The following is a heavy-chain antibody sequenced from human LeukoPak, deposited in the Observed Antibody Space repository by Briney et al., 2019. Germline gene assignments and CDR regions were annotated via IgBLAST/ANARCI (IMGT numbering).Heavy chain of an antibody. CDR2: IYYSGST. CDR1: GGSISSSSYY. Sequence: SETLSLTCTVSGGSISSSSYYWGWIRQPPGKGLEWIGSIYYSGSTYYNPSLKSRVTISADTSKNQCSLKVRSVTAADTAVYYCASHYYGMDVWGQGTTVTVSS. CDR3: ASHYYGMDV. V-gene: IGHV4-39*01. J-gene: IGHJ6*02.